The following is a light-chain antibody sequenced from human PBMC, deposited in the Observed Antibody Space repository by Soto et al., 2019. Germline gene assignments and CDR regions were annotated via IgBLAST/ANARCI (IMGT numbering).Light chain of an antibody. V-gene: IGKV3-20*01. CDR1: QSVSSSY. J-gene: IGKJ4*01. CDR2: GAS. Sequence: EIVLTQSPGTLSLSPGERATLSCRASQSVSSSYLAWYQQKPGQAPRLLIYGASSRATGIPDRFSGSGSGTDSTLTISRLEPEDFAVYYCQQYGSPFGGGTKVEIK. CDR3: QQYGSP.